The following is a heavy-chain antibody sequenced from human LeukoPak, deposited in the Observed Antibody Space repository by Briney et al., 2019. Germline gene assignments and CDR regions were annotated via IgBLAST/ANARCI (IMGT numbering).Heavy chain of an antibody. CDR2: ISWDGDST. D-gene: IGHD3-22*01. CDR1: GFPFDDYA. Sequence: PGGSLRLSCAASGFPFDDYAMHWVRQAPGKGLECVSLISWDGDSTYYADSVKGRFTISRDNYKNSLYLQMNSLRTEDTALYYCATAPYDSIGIFDYWGQGTLVTVSS. CDR3: ATAPYDSIGIFDY. J-gene: IGHJ4*02. V-gene: IGHV3-43D*03.